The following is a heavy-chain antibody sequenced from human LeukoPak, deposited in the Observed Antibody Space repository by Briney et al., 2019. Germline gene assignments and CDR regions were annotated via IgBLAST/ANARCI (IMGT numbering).Heavy chain of an antibody. V-gene: IGHV3-23*01. Sequence: GGSLRLSCAASGFTFSSYAMSCVRQAPGKGLEWVSGISGSGGSTYYADSVKGRFTISRDNSKNTVHLQMNSLRAEDTAIYYCARDGYSSSWNFDYWGQGTLVTVSS. J-gene: IGHJ4*02. CDR2: ISGSGGST. CDR1: GFTFSSYA. D-gene: IGHD6-13*01. CDR3: ARDGYSSSWNFDY.